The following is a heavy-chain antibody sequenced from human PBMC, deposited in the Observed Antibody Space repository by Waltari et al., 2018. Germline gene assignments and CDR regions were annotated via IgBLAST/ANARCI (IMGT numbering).Heavy chain of an antibody. V-gene: IGHV4-34*01. J-gene: IGHJ4*02. Sequence: QLQLQESGPGLVKPSETLSLTSAASGRSCGGYYWSWIRQSPGKGLGWIGEINHSGSTNYNPSLKSRVTISVDTSKNQFSLKVSSVTAADTAVYYCARQFSSGWYSEYWGQGTLVTVSS. CDR1: GRSCGGYY. CDR2: INHSGST. CDR3: ARQFSSGWYSEY. D-gene: IGHD6-19*01.